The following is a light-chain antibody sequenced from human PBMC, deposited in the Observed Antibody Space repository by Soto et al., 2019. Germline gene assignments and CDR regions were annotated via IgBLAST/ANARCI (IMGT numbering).Light chain of an antibody. CDR2: TAS. CDR1: QGISSL. Sequence: DIQMTQSPSSVSASVGDRVTITCRASQGISSLLAWYQQKPGKAPNLLIHTASSLQSGVPSRFSGRGSGTDFTLTISSLQPEDFATSYCQQANSFPLTFGGGTKVEIK. V-gene: IGKV1-12*01. J-gene: IGKJ4*01. CDR3: QQANSFPLT.